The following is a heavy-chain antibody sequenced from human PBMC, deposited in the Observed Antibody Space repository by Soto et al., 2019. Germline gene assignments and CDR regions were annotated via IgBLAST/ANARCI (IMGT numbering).Heavy chain of an antibody. V-gene: IGHV1-69*06. CDR1: GGTFSTYV. CDR3: ARGRPRSGPPFYYYGMDV. J-gene: IGHJ6*02. D-gene: IGHD1-26*01. CDR2: VIPMSGSS. Sequence: QVQLVQSGAEVKKPRSSVKVSCKASGGTFSTYVISWVRQAPGQGLEWMGRVIPMSGSSNYAQKFQGRVTITADKDTSIAYMEVRSLISEDTAVYYCARGRPRSGPPFYYYGMDVWGQGTTVIVSS.